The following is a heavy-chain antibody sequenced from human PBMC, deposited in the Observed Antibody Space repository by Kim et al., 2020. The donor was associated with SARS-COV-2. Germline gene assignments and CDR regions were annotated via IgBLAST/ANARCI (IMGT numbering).Heavy chain of an antibody. V-gene: IGHV3-33*01. Sequence: GGSLRLSCAASGFTFSSYGMHWVRQAPGKGLEWVAVIWYDGSNKYYADSVKGRFTISRDNSKNTLYLQMNSLRAEDTAVYYCARVRDPVTGKRNWCDPWGQGTLVTVSS. CDR3: ARVRDPVTGKRNWCDP. J-gene: IGHJ5*02. CDR2: IWYDGSNK. CDR1: GFTFSSYG. D-gene: IGHD1-20*01.